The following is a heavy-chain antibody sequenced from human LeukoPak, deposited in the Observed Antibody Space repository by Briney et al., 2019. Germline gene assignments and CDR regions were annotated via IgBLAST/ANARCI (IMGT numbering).Heavy chain of an antibody. Sequence: GGSLRLSCAASGFTFSSYWMNWVRQAPGKGLVWVSRIASDGSSTTYADSVKGRFSITRDNAKNTLYLQMNSLRVEDTAVYYCARGRPHGNDYWGQGTLVTVSS. CDR3: ARGRPHGNDY. CDR2: IASDGSST. V-gene: IGHV3-74*01. D-gene: IGHD4-23*01. CDR1: GFTFSSYW. J-gene: IGHJ4*02.